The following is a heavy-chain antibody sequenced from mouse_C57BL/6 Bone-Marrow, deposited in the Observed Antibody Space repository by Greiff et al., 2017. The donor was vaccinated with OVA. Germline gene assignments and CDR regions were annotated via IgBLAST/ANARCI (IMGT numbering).Heavy chain of an antibody. Sequence: QVQLQQPGAELVRPGTSVKLSCKASGYTFTSYWMHWVKQRPGQGLEWIGVIDPSDSYTNYNQKFKGKATLTVDTSSSTAYMQLSSLTSEDSAVYYGARSRGSSPWYFDVWGTGTTVTVSS. V-gene: IGHV1-59*01. CDR3: ARSRGSSPWYFDV. J-gene: IGHJ1*03. CDR1: GYTFTSYW. CDR2: IDPSDSYT. D-gene: IGHD1-1*01.